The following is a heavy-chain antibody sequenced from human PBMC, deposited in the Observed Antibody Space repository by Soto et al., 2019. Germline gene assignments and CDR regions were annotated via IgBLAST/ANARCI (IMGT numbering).Heavy chain of an antibody. CDR3: ARGFLEWLSHPYYGMDV. V-gene: IGHV4-31*03. J-gene: IGHJ6*02. CDR2: IYDSRTT. D-gene: IGHD3-3*01. Sequence: SETLSLTCTVSGGSISSGGYYWTWIRQHPGKGLEWVGYIYDSRTTYYNPSLKSRVTISEDTSKNQFSLNLSSVTAADTAVYYCARGFLEWLSHPYYGMDVWGQGTTVTVSS. CDR1: GGSISSGGYY.